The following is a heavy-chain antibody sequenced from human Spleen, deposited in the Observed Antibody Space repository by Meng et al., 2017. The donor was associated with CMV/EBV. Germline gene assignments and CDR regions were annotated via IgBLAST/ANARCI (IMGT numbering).Heavy chain of an antibody. D-gene: IGHD3/OR15-3a*01. V-gene: IGHV3-21*01. Sequence: GGSMRLSCAASGFTFSSYSMNWVRQAPGKGLEGVSSISSSSSFIYYADSLKGRFTISRDNAKNSLCLQMSSLRAEDTAVYYCARDLGDWDSYYYYGMDVWGQGTTVTVSS. CDR3: ARDLGDWDSYYYYGMDV. J-gene: IGHJ6*02. CDR2: ISSSSSFI. CDR1: GFTFSSYS.